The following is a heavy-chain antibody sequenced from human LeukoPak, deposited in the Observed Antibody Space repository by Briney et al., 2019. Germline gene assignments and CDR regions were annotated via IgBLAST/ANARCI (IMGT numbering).Heavy chain of an antibody. Sequence: SETLSLTCTVSGGSISSSSYYWGWIRQPPGKGLEWIGYIYTSGSTNYNPSLKSRVTISVDTSKNQFSLKLSSVTAADTAVYYCARSRVGATPYFDYWGQGTLVTVSS. D-gene: IGHD1-26*01. CDR2: IYTSGST. V-gene: IGHV4-61*05. J-gene: IGHJ4*02. CDR3: ARSRVGATPYFDY. CDR1: GGSISSSSYY.